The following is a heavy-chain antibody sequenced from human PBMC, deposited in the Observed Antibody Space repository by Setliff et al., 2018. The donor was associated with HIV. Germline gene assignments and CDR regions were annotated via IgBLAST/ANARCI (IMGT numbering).Heavy chain of an antibody. J-gene: IGHJ6*03. V-gene: IGHV4-34*01. Sequence: PSETLSLTCAVFGGSFTDYYWIWIRQPPGKGLEWIGEINHSGSTHYNPSLKSRFIISVDTSKNRFSLKVNSMTAADTAVYYCARGARLLAAYSDRWDYFYMAVWGKGITVTVSS. D-gene: IGHD1-26*01. CDR2: INHSGST. CDR3: ARGARLLAAYSDRWDYFYMAV. CDR1: GGSFTDYY.